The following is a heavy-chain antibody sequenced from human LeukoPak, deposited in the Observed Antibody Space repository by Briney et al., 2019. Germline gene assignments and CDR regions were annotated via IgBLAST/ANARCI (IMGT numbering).Heavy chain of an antibody. CDR2: IIPIFGTA. D-gene: IGHD4-23*01. Sequence: ASVKVSCKASGGTFSSYAISWVRQAPGQGLEWMDRIIPIFGTANYAQKFQGRVTITTDESTSSAYMELSSVRSEDTAVYYCATPPVGWDGGFDYWGQGTLVTVSS. CDR3: ATPPVGWDGGFDY. CDR1: GGTFSSYA. V-gene: IGHV1-69*05. J-gene: IGHJ4*02.